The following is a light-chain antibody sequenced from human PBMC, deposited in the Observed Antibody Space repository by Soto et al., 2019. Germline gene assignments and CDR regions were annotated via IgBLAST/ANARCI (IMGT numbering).Light chain of an antibody. Sequence: DIQMTQSPSSLSASVGDRVTITCRASHTFSSFLNWYQQKRGKPPTLLIYGAFNLRSGVPSRFAGSGGGAGFRLTISSLQPGDFATYYCQQTYSPPFTFGQGTSLELK. V-gene: IGKV1-39*01. CDR2: GAF. J-gene: IGKJ2*01. CDR1: HTFSSF. CDR3: QQTYSPPFT.